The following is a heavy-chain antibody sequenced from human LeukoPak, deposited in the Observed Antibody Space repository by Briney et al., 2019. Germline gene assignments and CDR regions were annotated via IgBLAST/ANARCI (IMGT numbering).Heavy chain of an antibody. CDR2: IYYSGST. CDR3: AREGAVAGSFDY. V-gene: IGHV4-39*07. CDR1: GGSISSSNYY. D-gene: IGHD6-19*01. Sequence: SETLSLTCTVSGGSISSSNYYWGWIRQPPGKGLEWIGSIYYSGSTYYNRSLKSRVTISVDTSKNQFSLKLSSVTAADTAVYYCAREGAVAGSFDYWGQGTLVTVSS. J-gene: IGHJ4*02.